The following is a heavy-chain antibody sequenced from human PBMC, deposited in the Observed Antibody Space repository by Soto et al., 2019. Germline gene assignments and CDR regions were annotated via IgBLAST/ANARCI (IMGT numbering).Heavy chain of an antibody. D-gene: IGHD3-10*01. Sequence: LLQSGGGLVQPGGSVTLSCAASGFTFGTTDMSWVREAPGEGLEWVSTIDGSGGITYYADSVKGRFTISRDNSRNTLYLQMNSLRGDDTALYYCVKNSGLFNTWGQGALVTVSS. V-gene: IGHV3-23*01. J-gene: IGHJ5*02. CDR1: GFTFGTTD. CDR3: VKNSGLFNT. CDR2: IDGSGGIT.